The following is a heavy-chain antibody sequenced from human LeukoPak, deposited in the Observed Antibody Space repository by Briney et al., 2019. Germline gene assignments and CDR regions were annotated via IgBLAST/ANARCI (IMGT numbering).Heavy chain of an antibody. D-gene: IGHD1-7*01. CDR2: MNPNSGNT. Sequence: ASVKVSCKASGYTFASYDINWVRQATGQGLEWMGWMNPNSGNTGYAQKFQGRVTITRNTSISTAYMELSSLRSEDTAVYYCARELGIIGTQPWGQGTLVTVSS. J-gene: IGHJ4*02. CDR3: ARELGIIGTQP. CDR1: GYTFASYD. V-gene: IGHV1-8*03.